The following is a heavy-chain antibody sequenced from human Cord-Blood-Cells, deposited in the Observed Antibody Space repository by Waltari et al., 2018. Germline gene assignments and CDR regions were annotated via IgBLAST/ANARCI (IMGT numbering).Heavy chain of an antibody. CDR1: TFSSYR. CDR2: IWYDGSNK. CDR3: ARVKVGYCSSTSCYRFAFDI. V-gene: IGHV3-33*01. Sequence: TFSSYRMHWVRQAPGKGLEWVAVIWYDGSNKYYADSVKGRFTISRDNSKNTLYLQMNSLRAEDTAVYYCARVKVGYCSSTSCYRFAFDIWGQGTMVTVSS. D-gene: IGHD2-2*02. J-gene: IGHJ3*02.